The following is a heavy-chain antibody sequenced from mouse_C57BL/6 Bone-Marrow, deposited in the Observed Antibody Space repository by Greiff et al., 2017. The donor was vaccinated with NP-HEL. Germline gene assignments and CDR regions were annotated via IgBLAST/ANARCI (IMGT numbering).Heavy chain of an antibody. D-gene: IGHD1-1*01. CDR1: GFTFSDYG. V-gene: IGHV5-15*01. Sequence: EVQGVESGGGLVQPGGSLKLSCAASGFTFSDYGMAWVRQASRKGPEWVAFISNLAYSIYYADTVTGRFTISRENAKNTLYLEMSSLRSEDTAMYYCARTDYGSLYAIDYWGQVTSVTVSS. J-gene: IGHJ4*01. CDR2: ISNLAYSI. CDR3: ARTDYGSLYAIDY.